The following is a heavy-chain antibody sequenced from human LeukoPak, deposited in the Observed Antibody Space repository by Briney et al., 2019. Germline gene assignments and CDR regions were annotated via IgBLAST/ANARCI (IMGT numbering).Heavy chain of an antibody. J-gene: IGHJ3*02. CDR1: GYSFTTYW. CDR3: ARLIGYCSSTSCYGAFGI. Sequence: GESLKISCKGSGYSFTTYWNAWVRQMPGKGLEGMGIIHPGDSDTRYSPSLQGQVSISADKSISTAYLQWSSLKASDTAMFYCARLIGYCSSTSCYGAFGIWGQGTMVTVSS. CDR2: IHPGDSDT. D-gene: IGHD2-2*01. V-gene: IGHV5-51*01.